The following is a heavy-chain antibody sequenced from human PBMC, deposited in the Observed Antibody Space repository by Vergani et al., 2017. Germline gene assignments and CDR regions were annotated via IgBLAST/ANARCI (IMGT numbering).Heavy chain of an antibody. V-gene: IGHV3-53*01. Sequence: EVQLVESGGGLIQPGGSLRLSCAASGFTVSSNYMSWVRQAPGKGLEWVSVIYSGGSTYYADSVKGRFIISRDNSKNTLYLQMNSLRAEDTAVYYCGTDSSGYYYFDYWGQGTLVTVSS. CDR2: IYSGGST. CDR3: GTDSSGYYYFDY. D-gene: IGHD3-22*01. CDR1: GFTVSSNY. J-gene: IGHJ4*02.